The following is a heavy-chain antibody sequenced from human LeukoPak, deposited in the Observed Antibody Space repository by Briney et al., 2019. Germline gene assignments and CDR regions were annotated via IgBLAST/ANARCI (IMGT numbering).Heavy chain of an antibody. CDR1: GGTFSSYA. J-gene: IGHJ4*02. CDR3: ATEQVEMATPSGY. V-gene: IGHV1-69*04. CDR2: IIPIFGIA. Sequence: ASVKLSCKASGGTFSSYAISWVRQAPGQGLEWMGRIIPIFGIANYAQKFQGRVTITADKSTSTAYMELSSLRSEDTAVYYCATEQVEMATPSGYWGQGTLVTVSS. D-gene: IGHD5-24*01.